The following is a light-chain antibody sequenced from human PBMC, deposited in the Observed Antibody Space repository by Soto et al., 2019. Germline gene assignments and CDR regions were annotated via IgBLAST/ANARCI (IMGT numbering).Light chain of an antibody. J-gene: IGKJ1*01. V-gene: IGKV3-15*01. CDR3: QQYNYWWT. CDR2: GAS. Sequence: EIVMTQSPATLSVSPGERATLSCRASQSVSSDLAWYQQKPGQAPRLLIYGASTRATAIPARFSGSGSGTEFTLTISSLLSEDFAVYYCQQYNYWWTFGQGTKVEIK. CDR1: QSVSSD.